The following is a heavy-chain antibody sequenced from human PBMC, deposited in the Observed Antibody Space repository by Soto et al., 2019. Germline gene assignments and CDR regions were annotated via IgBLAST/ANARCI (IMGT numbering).Heavy chain of an antibody. V-gene: IGHV3-66*01. CDR2: IYRSGGA. D-gene: IGHD2-8*01. CDR1: ELYVGGNY. CDR3: SSRNNPNGAYDY. J-gene: IGHJ4*02. Sequence: GSVRLSCAASELYVGGNYMSWVRQAPGKGLEWVSIIYRSGGADYADSVKGRFVISRDNSKNTLYLQMNSLRAEDTAVYYCSSRNNPNGAYDYWGQGTLVTVSS.